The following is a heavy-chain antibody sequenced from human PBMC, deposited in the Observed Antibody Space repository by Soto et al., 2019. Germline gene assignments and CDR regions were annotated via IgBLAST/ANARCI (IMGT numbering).Heavy chain of an antibody. CDR2: ISYDGSNK. CDR1: GFTFSSYA. V-gene: IGHV3-30-3*01. D-gene: IGHD6-25*01. CDR3: ARELPPQQRLYYYYYGMDV. J-gene: IGHJ6*02. Sequence: QVQLVESGGGVVQPGRSLRLSCAASGFTFSSYAMHWVRQAPGKGLEWVAVISYDGSNKYYADSVKGRFTISRDNSKNTLYLQMNSLRAEYTAVYYCARELPPQQRLYYYYYGMDVWGQGTTVTVSS.